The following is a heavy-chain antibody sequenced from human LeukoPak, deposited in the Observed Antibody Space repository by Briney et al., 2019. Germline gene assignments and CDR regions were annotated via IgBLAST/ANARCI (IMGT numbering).Heavy chain of an antibody. V-gene: IGHV3-23*01. Sequence: GGSLRLSCAASGFTFSSYAMSWVRQAPGQGLEWVSAVSGSGGSTYYADSVKGRFTISRDNSKNTLYLQMNSLRAEDTAVYYCSPRVGELLRNWFDPWGQGTLVTVSS. CDR3: SPRVGELLRNWFDP. J-gene: IGHJ5*02. D-gene: IGHD3-10*01. CDR2: VSGSGGST. CDR1: GFTFSSYA.